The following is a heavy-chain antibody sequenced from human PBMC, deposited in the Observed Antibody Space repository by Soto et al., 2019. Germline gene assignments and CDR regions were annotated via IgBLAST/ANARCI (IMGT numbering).Heavy chain of an antibody. CDR3: ARDGARIDSSGKFDY. V-gene: IGHV3-33*01. J-gene: IGHJ4*02. CDR1: GFKFTDYG. CDR2: SWFDGSIA. Sequence: QVQLVESGGGVVQPGRSLRLSCVASGFKFTDYGLNWVRQTPGKGLEWEAISWFDGSIAYYAESVKGSFTISRDDSRNTVYLHMNHLRGEDTDMSSCARDGARIDSSGKFDYWGQGTQVTVSS. D-gene: IGHD3-22*01.